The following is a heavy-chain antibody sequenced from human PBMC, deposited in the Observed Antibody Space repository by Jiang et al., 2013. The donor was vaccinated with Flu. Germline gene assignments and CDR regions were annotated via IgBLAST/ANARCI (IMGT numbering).Heavy chain of an antibody. Sequence: GPGLVKPSETLSLTCTVSGGSISSYYWSWIRQPPGKGLEWIGYIYYSGSTNYDPSLKSRVTISVDTSKNQFSLKLSSVTAADTAVYYCARLGDYYDSSGYRDAFDIWGQGTMVTGLF. J-gene: IGHJ3*02. V-gene: IGHV4-59*08. CDR1: GGSISSYY. D-gene: IGHD3-22*01. CDR2: IYYSGST. CDR3: ARLGDYYDSSGYRDAFDI.